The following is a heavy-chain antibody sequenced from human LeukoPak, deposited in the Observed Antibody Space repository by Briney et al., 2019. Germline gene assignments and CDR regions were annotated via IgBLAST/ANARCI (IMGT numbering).Heavy chain of an antibody. CDR3: ATSRYCSGGDCYSLAFDI. CDR1: GFTFSNYF. V-gene: IGHV3-64*01. CDR2: ISRTGSTT. J-gene: IGHJ3*02. Sequence: GGSLRLSCAASGFTFSNYFMHWVREAPGKGLEYFSAISRTGSTTYYTNSVKGRFTISRDNSKNTLYLQMGSLRAEDMAVYYCATSRYCSGGDCYSLAFDIWGQGTMVTVSS. D-gene: IGHD2-15*01.